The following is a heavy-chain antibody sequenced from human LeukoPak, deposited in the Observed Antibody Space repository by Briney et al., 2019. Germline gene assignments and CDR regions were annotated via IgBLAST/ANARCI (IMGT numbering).Heavy chain of an antibody. J-gene: IGHJ5*02. V-gene: IGHV3-23*01. CDR1: GFIFSSYA. CDR2: ISGSGGST. CDR3: AKSHRVVTPVAWFDP. Sequence: PGGSLRLSCAASGFIFSSYAMSWVRQAPGKGLEWVSAISGSGGSTYYADSVKGRFTISRDNSKNTLYLQMNSLRAEDTAVYYCAKSHRVVTPVAWFDPWGQGTLVTVSS. D-gene: IGHD4-23*01.